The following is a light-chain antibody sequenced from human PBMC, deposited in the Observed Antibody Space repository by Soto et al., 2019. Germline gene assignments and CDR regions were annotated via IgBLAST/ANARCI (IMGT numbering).Light chain of an antibody. CDR2: LNSDGSH. Sequence: QLVLTQSPSASASLGASVKFTCTLSSGHSTYAIAWHQQQPEKGPRYLMKLNSDGSHRKGDGIPDRFSGSSSGAERYLTISSLQSEDEADYYCQTWGTGIRVFGGGTQLTVL. CDR3: QTWGTGIRV. J-gene: IGLJ3*02. CDR1: SGHSTYA. V-gene: IGLV4-69*01.